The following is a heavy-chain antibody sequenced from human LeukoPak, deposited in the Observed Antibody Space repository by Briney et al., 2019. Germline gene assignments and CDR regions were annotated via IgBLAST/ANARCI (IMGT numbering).Heavy chain of an antibody. Sequence: SVKVSCKASGGTFSSYAISWVRQAPGQGLEWMGRIIPILGIANYAQKFQGRVTITADKSTSTAYMELSSLRSEDTTVYYCARDRKGLPLGDSSSSAWGQGTLVTVSS. CDR1: GGTFSSYA. CDR3: ARDRKGLPLGDSSSSA. V-gene: IGHV1-69*04. D-gene: IGHD6-13*01. CDR2: IIPILGIA. J-gene: IGHJ4*02.